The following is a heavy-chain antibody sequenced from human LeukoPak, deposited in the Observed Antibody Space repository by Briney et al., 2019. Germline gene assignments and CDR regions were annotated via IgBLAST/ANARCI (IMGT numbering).Heavy chain of an antibody. CDR3: ARDSEAGTLLYYFDY. D-gene: IGHD6-19*01. CDR1: GFTFSSCW. Sequence: GGSLRLSCAASGFTFSSCWMHWVRQAPGKGLVWVSRINSDGSSTSYADSVKGRFTISRDNAKNTLYLQMNSLRAEDTAVYYCARDSEAGTLLYYFDYWGQGTLVTVSS. CDR2: INSDGSST. V-gene: IGHV3-74*01. J-gene: IGHJ4*02.